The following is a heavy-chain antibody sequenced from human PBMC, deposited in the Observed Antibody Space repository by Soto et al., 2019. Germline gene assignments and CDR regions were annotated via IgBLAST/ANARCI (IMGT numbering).Heavy chain of an antibody. CDR1: GGSISSGGYY. Sequence: SETLSLTCTVSGGSISSGGYYWSWIRQHPGKGLEWIGYIYYSGSTYYNPSLKSRVTISVDTSKNQFSLKLSSVTAADTAVYYCARTPRLFSTYYYYYMDVWGKGTTVTVSS. J-gene: IGHJ6*03. CDR2: IYYSGST. D-gene: IGHD3-22*01. CDR3: ARTPRLFSTYYYYYMDV. V-gene: IGHV4-31*03.